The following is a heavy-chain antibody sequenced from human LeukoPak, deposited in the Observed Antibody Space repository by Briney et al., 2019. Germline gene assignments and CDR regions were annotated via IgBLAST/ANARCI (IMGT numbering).Heavy chain of an antibody. D-gene: IGHD3-9*01. CDR1: GFTFSSYW. V-gene: IGHV4-34*01. J-gene: IGHJ6*03. CDR2: INHSGST. CDR3: ARDYDIFSMDV. Sequence: GSLRLSCAASGFTFSSYWMSWIRQPPGKGLEWIGEINHSGSTNYNPSLKSRVTISVDTSKNQLSLKLSSVTAADTAVYYCARDYDIFSMDVWGKGTTVTVSS.